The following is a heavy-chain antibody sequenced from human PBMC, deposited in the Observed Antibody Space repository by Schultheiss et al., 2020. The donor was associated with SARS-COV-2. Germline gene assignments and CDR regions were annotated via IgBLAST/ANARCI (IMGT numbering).Heavy chain of an antibody. J-gene: IGHJ5*02. V-gene: IGHV4-30-4*07. Sequence: SETLSLTCAVSGGSISSGVYSWSWFRQPPGKGLEWIGYIYYSGSTYYNPSLKSRVTIAVDTSKKPFSLKVSCVTAAETAVYYCARGYSSSGANNWFDPWGQGTLVTVSS. CDR2: IYYSGST. CDR3: ARGYSSSGANNWFDP. CDR1: GGSISSGVYS. D-gene: IGHD6-13*01.